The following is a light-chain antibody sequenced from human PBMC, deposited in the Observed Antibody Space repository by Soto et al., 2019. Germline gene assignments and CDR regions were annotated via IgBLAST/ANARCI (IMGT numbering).Light chain of an antibody. Sequence: QSVLTQPASVSGSPGQSITISCTGTSSDVGGYNYVSWYQQHPGKAPKLMIYEVSNRPSGVSNRFSGSKSGNTASLTNSGIQAEDEADYYCSSYTSSSTYVFGTGTKVTVL. CDR2: EVS. CDR1: SSDVGGYNY. J-gene: IGLJ1*01. CDR3: SSYTSSSTYV. V-gene: IGLV2-14*01.